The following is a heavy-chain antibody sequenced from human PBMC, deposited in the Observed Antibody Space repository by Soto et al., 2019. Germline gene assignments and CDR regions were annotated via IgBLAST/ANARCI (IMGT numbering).Heavy chain of an antibody. J-gene: IGHJ4*02. CDR1: GDSISGYY. D-gene: IGHD2-15*01. CDR2: IYYTGIT. V-gene: IGHV4-59*01. Sequence: VQLQESGPGLVRPLETLSLTCALSGDSISGYYWSWIRQSPGKGLEWIGFIYYTGITNYNPSLKSRVTMSVDTSKNQFSLRLSSVTAADTAVYFCAKYRRTDAEGYSFHYRGQGALVTVSS. CDR3: AKYRRTDAEGYSFHY.